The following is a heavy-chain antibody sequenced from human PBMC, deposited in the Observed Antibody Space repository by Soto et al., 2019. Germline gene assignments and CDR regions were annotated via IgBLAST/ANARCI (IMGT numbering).Heavy chain of an antibody. D-gene: IGHD3-16*02. CDR2: ISYDGSNK. V-gene: IGHV3-30*18. CDR1: GFTFTIYG. Sequence: QVQLVESGGGVVQPGRSLRLSCAASGFTFTIYGMHWVRQAPGKGLEWVAVISYDGSNKYFADSVQGRFTIARDNTKNTLYLPMNSLRPEDTAVYYCAKDASRFGELSPTVYWGQGTLVTVSS. J-gene: IGHJ4*02. CDR3: AKDASRFGELSPTVY.